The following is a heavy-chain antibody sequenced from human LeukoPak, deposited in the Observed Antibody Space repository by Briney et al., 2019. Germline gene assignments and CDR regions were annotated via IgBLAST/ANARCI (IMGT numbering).Heavy chain of an antibody. CDR2: IRYDGSNK. Sequence: GGSLRLSCAASGFTFSSYWMHWVRQAPGKGLEWVAFIRYDGSNKYYADSVKGRFTISRDNSKNALYLQMNSLRAEDTAVYYCAKELRFLEWLLYGGYMDVWGKGTTVTVSS. V-gene: IGHV3-30*02. CDR3: AKELRFLEWLLYGGYMDV. J-gene: IGHJ6*03. CDR1: GFTFSSYW. D-gene: IGHD3-3*01.